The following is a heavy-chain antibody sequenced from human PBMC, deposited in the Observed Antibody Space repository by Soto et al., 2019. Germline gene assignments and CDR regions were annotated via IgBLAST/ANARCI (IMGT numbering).Heavy chain of an antibody. CDR3: AKRSIYGGPEY. Sequence: PGGSLRLSCAASGSTFAASAMSWVRQAPGKGLEWVSSISGNGAGTYYADSVKGRFTISRDNSKNTLSLQMNSLRAEDTAVYFCAKRSIYGGPEYWGQGTLVTVSS. CDR1: GSTFAASA. CDR2: ISGNGAGT. V-gene: IGHV3-23*01. J-gene: IGHJ4*02. D-gene: IGHD4-17*01.